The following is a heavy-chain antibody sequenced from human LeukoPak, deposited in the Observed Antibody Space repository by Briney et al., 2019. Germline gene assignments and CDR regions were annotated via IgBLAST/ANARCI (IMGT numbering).Heavy chain of an antibody. CDR2: IYYSGST. CDR3: ARHYPSYYDSSGYYDY. V-gene: IGHV4-59*08. J-gene: IGHJ4*02. D-gene: IGHD3-22*01. Sequence: SETLSLTCTVSGGSISSYYWSWIRQPPGKGLEWIGYIYYSGSTNYNPSLKSRVTISVDTSKNQFSLKLSSVTAADTAVYYCARHYPSYYDSSGYYDYWGQGTLVTVSS. CDR1: GGSISSYY.